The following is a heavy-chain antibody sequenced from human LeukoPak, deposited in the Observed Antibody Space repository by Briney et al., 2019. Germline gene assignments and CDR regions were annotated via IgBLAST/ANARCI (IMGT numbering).Heavy chain of an antibody. CDR3: ARDQGFSYYYYYMDV. J-gene: IGHJ6*03. D-gene: IGHD3-3*01. Sequence: GGSLRLSCAASGFTFSSYWMSWVRQAPGKGLEWVANIKQDGIEKYYVDSVKGRFTISRDNAKNSLYLQMNSLGAEDTAVYYCARDQGFSYYYYYMDVWGKGTTVTVSS. CDR2: IKQDGIEK. V-gene: IGHV3-7*01. CDR1: GFTFSSYW.